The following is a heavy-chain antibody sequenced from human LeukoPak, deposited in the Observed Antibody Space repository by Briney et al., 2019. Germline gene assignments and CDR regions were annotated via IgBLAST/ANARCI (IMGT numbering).Heavy chain of an antibody. CDR1: GYTFTSYY. CDR3: AREGIYSSSWYLYHYYYGMDV. V-gene: IGHV1-46*01. CDR2: INPSGGNT. D-gene: IGHD6-13*01. Sequence: GASVKVSCKASGYTFTSYYMHWVRQAPGQGHEWMGIINPSGGNTNYAQKLQGRVTITADESTSTAYMELSSLRSEDTAVYYCAREGIYSSSWYLYHYYYGMDVWGQGTTVTVSS. J-gene: IGHJ6*02.